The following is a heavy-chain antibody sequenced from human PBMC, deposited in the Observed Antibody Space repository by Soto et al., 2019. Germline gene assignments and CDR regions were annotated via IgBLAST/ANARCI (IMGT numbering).Heavy chain of an antibody. CDR2: IYPGDSDT. J-gene: IGHJ6*03. Sequence: GESLKISCKGSGYSFTSYWIGWVRQMPGKGLEWMGIIYPGDSDTRYSPSFQGQVTISADKSISTAYLQWSSLKASDTAMYYWARHSQDRLRFLEWLLYAEGREEDYYYYMDVWGKGTTVTVSS. CDR3: ARHSQDRLRFLEWLLYAEGREEDYYYYMDV. CDR1: GYSFTSYW. D-gene: IGHD3-3*01. V-gene: IGHV5-51*01.